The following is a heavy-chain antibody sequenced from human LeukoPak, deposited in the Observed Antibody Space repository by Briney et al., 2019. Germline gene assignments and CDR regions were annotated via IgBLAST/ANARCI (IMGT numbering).Heavy chain of an antibody. CDR3: TGGALDY. CDR2: INQDGRDQ. Sequence: GGSLRLSCAASGFTFSDYWMRWVRQAPGQGLEWVAKINQDGRDQHFVDSVKGRFTISRDNAKNLLFLQMDSLRAEDTAVYYCTGGALDYWGPGTLVTVSS. V-gene: IGHV3-7*04. J-gene: IGHJ4*02. CDR1: GFTFSDYW.